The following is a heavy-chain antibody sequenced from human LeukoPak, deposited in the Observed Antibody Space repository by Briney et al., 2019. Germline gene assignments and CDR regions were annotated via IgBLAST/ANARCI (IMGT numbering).Heavy chain of an antibody. Sequence: GESLKISCKGSGYSFTSYWIGWVRQIPGKGLEWMVIIYPGDSDTRYSPSFQGQVTISADKSIGTAYLQWSSLKASDNAMYYCARRGWRDGYNCWFDPWGQGTLVTVSS. CDR3: ARRGWRDGYNCWFDP. J-gene: IGHJ5*02. V-gene: IGHV5-51*01. CDR1: GYSFTSYW. D-gene: IGHD5-24*01. CDR2: IYPGDSDT.